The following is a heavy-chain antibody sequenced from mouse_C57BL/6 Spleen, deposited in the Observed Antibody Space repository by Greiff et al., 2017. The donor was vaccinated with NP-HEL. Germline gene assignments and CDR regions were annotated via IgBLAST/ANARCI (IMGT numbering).Heavy chain of an antibody. V-gene: IGHV6-3*01. J-gene: IGHJ4*01. CDR1: GFTFSNYW. D-gene: IGHD2-3*01. CDR3: IDGPYAMDY. Sequence: EVQLVESGGGLVQPGGSMKLSCVASGFTFSNYWMNWVRQSPEKGLEWVAQIRLKSDNYATHYAESVKGRFTISRDDSKSSVYLQMNNLRAEDTGIYYCIDGPYAMDYWGQGTSVTVSS. CDR2: IRLKSDNYAT.